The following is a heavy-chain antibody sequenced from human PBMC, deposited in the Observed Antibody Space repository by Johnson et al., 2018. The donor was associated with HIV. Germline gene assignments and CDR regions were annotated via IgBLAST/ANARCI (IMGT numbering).Heavy chain of an antibody. V-gene: IGHV3-66*01. Sequence: VQLVESGGGLVQPGGSLRLSCAASGFTVSSNYMNWVRQSPGKGLDWVSLIYSGDSTYYADSVKGRFSISRDNSKNTLYLQMNSLRAEDTAVYYCARDGQLGAFDIWGQGTMVTVST. CDR1: GFTVSSNY. J-gene: IGHJ3*02. D-gene: IGHD1-1*01. CDR3: ARDGQLGAFDI. CDR2: IYSGDST.